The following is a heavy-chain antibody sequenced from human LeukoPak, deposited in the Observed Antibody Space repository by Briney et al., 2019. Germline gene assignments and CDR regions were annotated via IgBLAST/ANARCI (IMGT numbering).Heavy chain of an antibody. Sequence: SETLSLTCTVSGGSISSYYWSWIRQPPGKGLEWIGYIYYSGSTNYNPSLKSRVTISVDTSKNQFSLKLSSVTAADTAVYYCARHGVYSSAGDYWGQGTLATVSS. J-gene: IGHJ4*02. CDR2: IYYSGST. D-gene: IGHD6-19*01. CDR1: GGSISSYY. CDR3: ARHGVYSSAGDY. V-gene: IGHV4-59*08.